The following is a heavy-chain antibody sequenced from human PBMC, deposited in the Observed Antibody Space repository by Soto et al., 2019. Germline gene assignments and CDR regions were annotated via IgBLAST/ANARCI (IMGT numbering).Heavy chain of an antibody. CDR2: INPNSGGT. CDR3: ARALRLGELSSFDY. J-gene: IGHJ4*02. D-gene: IGHD3-16*02. V-gene: IGHV1-2*02. CDR1: GYTFTGYY. Sequence: RASVKVSCKASGYTFTGYYMHWVRQAPGQGLEWMGWINPNSGGTNYAQKFQGRVTMTRDTSISTAYMELSRLRSDDTAVYYCARALRLGELSSFDYWGQGTLVTVSS.